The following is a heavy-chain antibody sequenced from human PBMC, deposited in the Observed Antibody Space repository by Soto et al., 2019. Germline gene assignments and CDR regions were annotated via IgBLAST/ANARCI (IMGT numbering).Heavy chain of an antibody. Sequence: PSETLSLTCTVSGGSINSGDYSWTWIRQPPGKGLEWIGYIYYTGTTYYNTSLKSRVTISVDTSKNQFSLKLNSMTAADTAVYYRARHNYGSGSTYFDYWGQGTLVTVSS. V-gene: IGHV4-30-2*01. D-gene: IGHD3-10*01. J-gene: IGHJ4*02. CDR1: GGSINSGDYS. CDR3: ARHNYGSGSTYFDY. CDR2: IYYTGTT.